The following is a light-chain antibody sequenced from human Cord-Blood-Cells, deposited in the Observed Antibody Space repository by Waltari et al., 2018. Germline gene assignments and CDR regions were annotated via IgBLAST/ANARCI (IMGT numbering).Light chain of an antibody. CDR1: QSISSY. V-gene: IGKV1-39*01. CDR3: QQSYSTPLT. CDR2: AAY. Sequence: DIQVTQSTSSLSASVGHRVTITCRASQSISSYLNWYQQKPGKAPKLLIYAAYSLQSGVPSRFSGSGSGTDFTLTISSLQPEDFATYYCQQSYSTPLTFGPGTKVDIK. J-gene: IGKJ3*01.